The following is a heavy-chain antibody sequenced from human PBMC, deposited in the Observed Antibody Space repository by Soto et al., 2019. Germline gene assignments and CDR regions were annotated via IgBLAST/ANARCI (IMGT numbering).Heavy chain of an antibody. CDR1: GLTFSSYA. CDR3: AKCPPYYDSSGYYFDY. D-gene: IGHD3-22*01. V-gene: IGHV3-23*01. CDR2: ISGSGGST. J-gene: IGHJ4*02. Sequence: GGCLRLSWGASGLTFSSYAMSWVRQAPGKGLEWVSAISGSGGSTYYADSVKGRFTISRDNSKNTLYLQMNSLRAEDTAVYYCAKCPPYYDSSGYYFDYWGQGTLVTVSS.